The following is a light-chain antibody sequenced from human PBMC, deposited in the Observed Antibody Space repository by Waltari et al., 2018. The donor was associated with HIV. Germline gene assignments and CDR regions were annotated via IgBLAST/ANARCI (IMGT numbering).Light chain of an antibody. V-gene: IGLV1-51*01. CDR3: GTWDATLNTYV. CDR2: DSE. J-gene: IGLJ1*01. Sequence: QSVLTQPPSVSAAPGQTVTISCSGSSSIIAYNYVSWYQQLPGTVPKVLIYDSEKRASGIPDRVSGSKSDTSATLGITGLQTGDEADYYCGTWDATLNTYVFGSGTKVTVL. CDR1: SSIIAYNY.